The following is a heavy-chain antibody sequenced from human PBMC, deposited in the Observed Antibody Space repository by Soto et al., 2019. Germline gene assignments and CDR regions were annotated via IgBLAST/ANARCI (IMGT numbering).Heavy chain of an antibody. CDR3: ARKDYYGAGVYYFDH. CDR2: LNAANGDT. Sequence: QVHLVQSGAEVKKPGASVKVSCKASGYTFTAYPMHWVRQAPGQRLEWMGWLNAANGDTGYSQKFHDRVTFTRDTSATTVYMELSSLTSEDTAVYYCARKDYYGAGVYYFDHWGQGTLVTVSS. V-gene: IGHV1-3*01. D-gene: IGHD3-10*01. J-gene: IGHJ4*02. CDR1: GYTFTAYP.